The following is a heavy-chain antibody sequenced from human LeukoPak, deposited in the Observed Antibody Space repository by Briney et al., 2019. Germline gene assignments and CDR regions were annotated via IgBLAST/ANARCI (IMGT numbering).Heavy chain of an antibody. CDR1: GGTFSSYA. D-gene: IGHD3-22*01. J-gene: IGHJ3*02. CDR3: ARASSGYYDDAFDI. Sequence: SVKVSCKASGGTFSSYAISWVRQAPGQGLELMGGIIPIFGTANYAQKFQGRVTITADESTSTAYMELSSLRSEDTAVYYCARASSGYYDDAFDIWGQGTMVTVSS. V-gene: IGHV1-69*13. CDR2: IIPIFGTA.